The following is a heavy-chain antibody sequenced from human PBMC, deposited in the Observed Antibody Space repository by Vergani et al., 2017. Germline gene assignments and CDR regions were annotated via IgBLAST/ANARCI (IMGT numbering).Heavy chain of an antibody. CDR3: ARDKDYSSGIFDY. CDR2: ISYDGSNK. D-gene: IGHD6-19*01. Sequence: QVQLVESGGGVVQPGRSLRLSCAASGFTFSSYAMHWVRQAPGKGLEWVAVISYDGSNKYYADTVKGRFTISRDNSKNTLYLQMNSLRAEDTAVYYCARDKDYSSGIFDYWGQGTLVTVSS. J-gene: IGHJ4*02. V-gene: IGHV3-30-3*01. CDR1: GFTFSSYA.